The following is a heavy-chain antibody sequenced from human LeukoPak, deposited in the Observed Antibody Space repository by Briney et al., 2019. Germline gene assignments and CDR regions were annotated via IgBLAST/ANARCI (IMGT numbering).Heavy chain of an antibody. CDR3: AELGITMIGGV. CDR2: ISSSGSTI. Sequence: GGSLRLSCEVSGLTFSDYAISWVRQSPGKRLEWVSYISSSGSTIYYADSVKGRFTISRDNAKNSLYLQMNSLRAEDTAVYYCAELGITMIGGVWGKGTTVTISS. CDR1: GLTFSDYA. J-gene: IGHJ6*04. V-gene: IGHV3-48*03. D-gene: IGHD3-10*02.